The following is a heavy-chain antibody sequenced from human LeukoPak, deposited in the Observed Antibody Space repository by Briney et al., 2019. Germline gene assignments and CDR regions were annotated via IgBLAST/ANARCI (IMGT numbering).Heavy chain of an antibody. CDR3: AKLAVAGTIDY. Sequence: GGSLRLSCAASGFTFDDYAMHWVRQAPGKGLEWVSGISWNSGSIGYADSAKGRFTISRDNAKNSLYLQMNSLRAEDTALYYCAKLAVAGTIDYWGQGTLVTVSS. CDR1: GFTFDDYA. CDR2: ISWNSGSI. V-gene: IGHV3-9*01. J-gene: IGHJ4*02. D-gene: IGHD6-19*01.